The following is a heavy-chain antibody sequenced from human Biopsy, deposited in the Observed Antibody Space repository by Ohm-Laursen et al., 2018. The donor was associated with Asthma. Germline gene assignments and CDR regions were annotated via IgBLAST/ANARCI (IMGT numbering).Heavy chain of an antibody. D-gene: IGHD4-17*01. V-gene: IGHV1-24*01. CDR1: GYSLTDLS. J-gene: IGHJ4*02. CDR2: HDHEEGGT. CDR3: ASDFPKDYARYNFQF. Sequence: TAKVSCKISGYSLTDLSMHWVRQAPGQGLEWMGGHDHEEGGTVNARRFQGRVTMTEDTSTDTAYMELSSLSSDDTAVYYCASDFPKDYARYNFQFWGQGTLVTVSS.